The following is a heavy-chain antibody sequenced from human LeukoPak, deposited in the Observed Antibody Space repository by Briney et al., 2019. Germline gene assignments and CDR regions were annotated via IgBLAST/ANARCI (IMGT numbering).Heavy chain of an antibody. CDR3: AGAGLETYYGKSYFDY. CDR1: GFSVSNNY. V-gene: IGHV4-59*05. CDR2: IHHSGST. J-gene: IGHJ4*02. D-gene: IGHD3-10*01. Sequence: GSLRLSCAASGFSVSNNYMSWVRQAPGKGLEWIGIIHHSGSTSYNPSLPSRVTISVDTSKNQFSLTLSSVTAADTAVYYCAGAGLETYYGKSYFDYWGQGTLVTVSS.